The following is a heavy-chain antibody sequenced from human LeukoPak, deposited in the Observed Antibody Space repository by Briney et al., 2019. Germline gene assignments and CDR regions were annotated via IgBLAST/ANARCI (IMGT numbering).Heavy chain of an antibody. CDR2: INSDGSST. V-gene: IGHV3-74*01. D-gene: IGHD1-26*01. CDR1: GFTFSSYW. CDR3: AREGGSYYYFDY. J-gene: IGHJ4*02. Sequence: GGSLRLSCAASGFTFSSYWMHWVRQAPGKGLVWVSRINSDGSSTSYADSVKGRFTIPRDNAKNTLYLQMNSLRAEDTAVYYCAREGGSYYYFDYWGQGTLVTVSS.